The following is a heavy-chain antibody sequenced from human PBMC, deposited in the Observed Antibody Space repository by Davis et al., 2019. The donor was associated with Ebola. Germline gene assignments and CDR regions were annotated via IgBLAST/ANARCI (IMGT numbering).Heavy chain of an antibody. J-gene: IGHJ4*02. CDR2: MNPNSGNT. CDR3: ARGRTMTVVGDFDY. Sequence: AASVKVSCKASGYTFTSYDINWVRQATGQGLEWMGWMNPNSGNTGYAQKFQGRVTMTRNTSISTAYMELSSLRSEDTAVYYCARGRTMTVVGDFDYWGQGTLVTVSS. D-gene: IGHD3-22*01. V-gene: IGHV1-8*01. CDR1: GYTFTSYD.